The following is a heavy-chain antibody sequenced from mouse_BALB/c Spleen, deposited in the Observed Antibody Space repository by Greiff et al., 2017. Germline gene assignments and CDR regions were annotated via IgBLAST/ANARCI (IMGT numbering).Heavy chain of an antibody. J-gene: IGHJ2*01. Sequence: LQQPGSELVRPGASVKLSCKASGYTFTSYWMHWVKQRHGQGLEWIGNIYPGSGSTNYDEKFKSKGTLTVDTSSSTAYMHLSSLTSEDSAVYYCTRSYGSSYDDWGQGTTLTVSS. CDR2: IYPGSGST. CDR1: GYTFTSYW. V-gene: IGHV1S22*01. D-gene: IGHD1-1*01. CDR3: TRSYGSSYDD.